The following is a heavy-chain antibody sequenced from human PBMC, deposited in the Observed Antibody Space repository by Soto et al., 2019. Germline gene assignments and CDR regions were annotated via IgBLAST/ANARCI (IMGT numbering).Heavy chain of an antibody. CDR1: GFTLSDYY. J-gene: IGHJ4*02. CDR2: ISISGTTI. D-gene: IGHD3-9*01. Sequence: QVQLVESGGGLVKPGGSLRLSCAASGFTLSDYYMTWFRQAPGKGLEWVSDISISGTTIHYAASVRGRFTISRDNAKNSLWLQMNTLRAEDTAVYYCAGFRGDGYYNFWGQGTLVTVSS. CDR3: AGFRGDGYYNF. V-gene: IGHV3-11*01.